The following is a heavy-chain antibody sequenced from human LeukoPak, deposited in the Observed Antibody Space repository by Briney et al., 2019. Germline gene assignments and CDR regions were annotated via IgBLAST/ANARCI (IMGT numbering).Heavy chain of an antibody. CDR3: ASGNGYGDYY. CDR2: LYTSGST. CDR1: GGSISSFY. V-gene: IGHV4-4*07. D-gene: IGHD4-17*01. J-gene: IGHJ4*02. Sequence: PSETLSLTCTVSGGSISSFYWSWIRQPAGKGLEWIGRLYTSGSTNYNPSLNSRVTMSVDTSKNQFSLKLSSVTAADTAVYYCASGNGYGDYYWGQGTLVTVPS.